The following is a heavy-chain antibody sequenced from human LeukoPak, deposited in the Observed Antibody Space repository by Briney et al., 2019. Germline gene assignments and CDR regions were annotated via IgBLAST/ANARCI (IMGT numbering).Heavy chain of an antibody. J-gene: IGHJ4*02. Sequence: GGSLRLSCAASRFTFSNFAMHWVRQAPGKGLEWVAIISHDGTTKHYADSVKGRLTISRDNSNSSLFLQMNSLRGEDTAVYFCARARGKWHLLPLDYWGQGTLVTVSS. D-gene: IGHD1-26*01. CDR1: RFTFSNFA. V-gene: IGHV3-30*04. CDR3: ARARGKWHLLPLDY. CDR2: ISHDGTTK.